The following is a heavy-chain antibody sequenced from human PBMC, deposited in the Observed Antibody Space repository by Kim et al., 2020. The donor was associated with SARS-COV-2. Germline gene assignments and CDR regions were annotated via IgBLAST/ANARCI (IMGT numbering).Heavy chain of an antibody. D-gene: IGHD2-15*01. CDR1: GDSVSSNSAA. CDR3: AREDIVVVVAALGYYGMDV. Sequence: SQTLSLTCAISGDSVSSNSAAWNWIRQSPSRGLEWLGRTYYRSKWYNDYAVSVKSRITINPDTSKNQFSLQLNSVTPEDTAVYYCAREDIVVVVAALGYYGMDVWGQGTTVTVSS. J-gene: IGHJ6*02. CDR2: TYYRSKWYN. V-gene: IGHV6-1*01.